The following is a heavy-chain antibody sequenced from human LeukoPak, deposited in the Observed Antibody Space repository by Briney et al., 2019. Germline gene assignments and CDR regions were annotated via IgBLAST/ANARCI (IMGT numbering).Heavy chain of an antibody. CDR2: IYPGDSDT. CDR3: ARRDCSGTSCYHNWFDP. Sequence: GESLKISCKGSGYSFTSYWIGWVRQMPGKGLEWMGIIYPGDSDTRYSPSFQGQVTISADKSISTAYLQWSSLKASDTAMYYCARRDCSGTSCYHNWFDPWGQGTLVTVSS. CDR1: GYSFTSYW. J-gene: IGHJ5*02. V-gene: IGHV5-51*01. D-gene: IGHD2-2*01.